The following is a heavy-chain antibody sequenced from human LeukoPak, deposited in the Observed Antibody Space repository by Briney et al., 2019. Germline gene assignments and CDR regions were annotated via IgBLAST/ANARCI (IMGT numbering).Heavy chain of an antibody. Sequence: SQTLSLTCAISGDRVSSNSAAWNWIRQSPSRGLEWLGRTYYRSKWYNDYAVSVKSRITINPDTSKNQFSLQLNSVTPDDTAVYYCARGPSYGDYDPPYKNWFDPWGQGTLVTVSS. V-gene: IGHV6-1*01. J-gene: IGHJ5*02. CDR1: GDRVSSNSAA. CDR2: TYYRSKWYN. D-gene: IGHD4-17*01. CDR3: ARGPSYGDYDPPYKNWFDP.